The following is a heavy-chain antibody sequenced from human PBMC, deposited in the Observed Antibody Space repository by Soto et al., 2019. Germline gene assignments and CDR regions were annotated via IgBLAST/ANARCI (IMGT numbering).Heavy chain of an antibody. Sequence: GGSLRLSCAASGFTFSSYAMSWVRQAPGKGLGWVSAISGSGGSTYYAGYVKGRFTISRDNSKNTLYLQMNSLRAEDTAVYYCARTGTTVAFDYWGQGTLVTVSS. CDR3: ARTGTTVAFDY. CDR1: GFTFSSYA. D-gene: IGHD1-7*01. CDR2: ISGSGGST. V-gene: IGHV3-23*01. J-gene: IGHJ4*02.